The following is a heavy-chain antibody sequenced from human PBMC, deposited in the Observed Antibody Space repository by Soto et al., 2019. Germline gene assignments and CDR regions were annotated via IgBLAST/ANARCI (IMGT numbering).Heavy chain of an antibody. CDR3: ATTEYSSSSPGYYYGMDV. J-gene: IGHJ6*02. D-gene: IGHD6-6*01. CDR2: INPNSGGT. Sequence: ASVKVSCKASGYTFTGYYMHWVRQAPGQGLEWMGWINPNSGGTNYAQKFQGRVTMTRDTSISTAYMELSSLRSEDTAVYYCATTEYSSSSPGYYYGMDVWGQGTTVTVSS. CDR1: GYTFTGYY. V-gene: IGHV1-2*02.